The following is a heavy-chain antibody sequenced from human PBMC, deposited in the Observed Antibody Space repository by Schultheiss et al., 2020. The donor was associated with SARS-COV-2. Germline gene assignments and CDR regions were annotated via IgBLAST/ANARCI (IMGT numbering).Heavy chain of an antibody. D-gene: IGHD2-15*01. CDR2: ISSSSSYI. V-gene: IGHV3-21*01. Sequence: GGSLRLSCAASGFTFDDYAMHWVRQAPGKGLEWVSSISSSSSYIYYADSVKGRFTISRDNAKNSLYLQMNSLRAEDTAVYYCARAGRAATLFDAFDIWGQGTMVTVSS. J-gene: IGHJ3*02. CDR1: GFTFDDYA. CDR3: ARAGRAATLFDAFDI.